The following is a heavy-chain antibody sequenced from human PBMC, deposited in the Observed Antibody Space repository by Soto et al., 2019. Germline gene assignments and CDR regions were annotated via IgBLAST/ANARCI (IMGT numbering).Heavy chain of an antibody. J-gene: IGHJ4*02. Sequence: GGSLRLSCAASGFTFSNAWMSWVRQAPGKGLEWVGRIKSKTDGGTTDYAAPVKGRFTISRDDSKNTLYLQMNSLKTEDTAVYYCTTAPYYDFWSGLFDYWGQGTLVTVSS. CDR2: IKSKTDGGTT. CDR1: GFTFSNAW. V-gene: IGHV3-15*01. D-gene: IGHD3-3*01. CDR3: TTAPYYDFWSGLFDY.